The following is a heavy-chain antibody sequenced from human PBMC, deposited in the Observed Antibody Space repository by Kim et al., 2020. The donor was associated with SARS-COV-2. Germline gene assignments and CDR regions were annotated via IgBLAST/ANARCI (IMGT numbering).Heavy chain of an antibody. CDR2: IKQDGSEK. D-gene: IGHD6-13*01. Sequence: GGSLRLSCAASGFTFSSYWMSWVRQAPGKGLEWVANIKQDGSEKYYVDSVKGRFTISRDNAKNSLYLQMNSLRAEDTAVYYCARIAAAGYYYYGMDVWGQGTTVTVSS. V-gene: IGHV3-7*03. CDR1: GFTFSSYW. CDR3: ARIAAAGYYYYGMDV. J-gene: IGHJ6*02.